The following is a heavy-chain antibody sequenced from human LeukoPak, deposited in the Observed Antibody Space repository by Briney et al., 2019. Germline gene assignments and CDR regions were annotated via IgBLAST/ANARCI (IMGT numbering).Heavy chain of an antibody. V-gene: IGHV3-23*01. J-gene: IGHJ5*02. CDR3: AKDSGIFYGWFDP. Sequence: GGSLRLSCAASGFTFSRYAMSWVRQAPGKALEWVSRISSSGDSTHYADSVKGRVTISRDNSRNTLYLQMNSLRAEDTAVYFCAKDSGIFYGWFDPWGQGTLVTVSS. D-gene: IGHD1-26*01. CDR2: ISSSGDST. CDR1: GFTFSRYA.